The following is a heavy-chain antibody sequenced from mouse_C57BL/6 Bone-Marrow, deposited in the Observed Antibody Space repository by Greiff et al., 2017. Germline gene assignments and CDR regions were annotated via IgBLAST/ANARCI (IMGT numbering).Heavy chain of an antibody. J-gene: IGHJ3*01. V-gene: IGHV1-81*01. CDR3: ARLDYYGSSSFAY. CDR1: GYTFTSYG. CDR2: IYPRSGNT. D-gene: IGHD1-1*01. Sequence: QVQLKQSGAELARPGASVKLSCTASGYTFTSYGISWVKQRTGQGLEWIGEIYPRSGNTYYNEKFKGKATLTADKSSSTAYMELRSLTSEDSAVYFCARLDYYGSSSFAYWGQGTLVTVSA.